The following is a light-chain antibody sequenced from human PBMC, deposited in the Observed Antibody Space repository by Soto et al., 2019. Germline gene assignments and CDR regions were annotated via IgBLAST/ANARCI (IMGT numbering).Light chain of an antibody. CDR2: GGS. V-gene: IGKV3-20*01. CDR3: QQYGSSGT. J-gene: IGKJ1*01. Sequence: EIVLTQSPGTLSFSPGERATLSCRASQSLTRKLAWYQHKPVQSPRPLLYGGSDRATGIPDRFGGSGSGTYFPLTISRLEHEDFALYYCQQYGSSGTFGQGTKVDI. CDR1: QSLTRK.